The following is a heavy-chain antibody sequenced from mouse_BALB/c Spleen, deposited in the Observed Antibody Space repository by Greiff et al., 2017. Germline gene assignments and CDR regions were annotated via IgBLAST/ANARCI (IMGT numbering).Heavy chain of an antibody. V-gene: IGHV5-6-5*01. Sequence: VQLKESGGGLVKPGGSLKLSCAASGFTFSSYAMSWVRQTPEKRLEWVASISSGGSTYYPDSVKGRFTISRDNARNILYLQMSSLRSEDTAMYYCAREGGGVYAMDYWGQGTSVTVSS. CDR3: AREGGGVYAMDY. D-gene: IGHD1-1*02. CDR2: ISSGGST. CDR1: GFTFSSYA. J-gene: IGHJ4*01.